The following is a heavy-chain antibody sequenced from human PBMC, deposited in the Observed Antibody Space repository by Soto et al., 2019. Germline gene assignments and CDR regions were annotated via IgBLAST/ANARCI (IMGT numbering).Heavy chain of an antibody. V-gene: IGHV3-21*01. Sequence: GGSLRLSCAASGFTFSSYSMNWVRQAPGKGLEWVSSISSSSSYIYYADSVKGRFTISRDNAKNSLYLQMNSLRAEDTAVYYCARRMDSGPRFFDYWGQGTLVTVSS. CDR3: ARRMDSGPRFFDY. CDR1: GFTFSSYS. D-gene: IGHD6-19*01. CDR2: ISSSSSYI. J-gene: IGHJ4*02.